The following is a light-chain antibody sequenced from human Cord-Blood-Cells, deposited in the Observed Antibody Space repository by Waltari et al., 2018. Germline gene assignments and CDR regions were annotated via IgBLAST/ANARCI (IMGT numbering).Light chain of an antibody. J-gene: IGLJ3*02. Sequence: QSALTQPASVSGSPGQSITISCTGTSSDVGGYNYVSWYQQHPGKAPTLMIYDVSKRPSGVSNRCSGSKSGNTASLTISGLQAEDETDYYCSSYTSSSTWVFGGGTKLTVL. CDR2: DVS. V-gene: IGLV2-14*01. CDR1: SSDVGGYNY. CDR3: SSYTSSSTWV.